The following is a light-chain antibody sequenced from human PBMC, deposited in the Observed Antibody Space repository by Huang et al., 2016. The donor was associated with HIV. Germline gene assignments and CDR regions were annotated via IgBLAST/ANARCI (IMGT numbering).Light chain of an antibody. V-gene: IGKV3D-15*01. Sequence: EIMMTQSPATLSVSPGGRAPPSCRASQNVRNNLAWYQQKTGQTPRLLIYETSTRAPGIPARFSGSGSATDFTLTISGLQSEDFAIYYCQQYDKWPPGLTFGGGTKVEI. CDR3: QQYDKWPPGLT. CDR1: QNVRNN. CDR2: ETS. J-gene: IGKJ4*01.